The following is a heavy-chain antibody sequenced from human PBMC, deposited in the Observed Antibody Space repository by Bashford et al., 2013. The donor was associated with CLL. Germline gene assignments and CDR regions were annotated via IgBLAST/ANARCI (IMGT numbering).Heavy chain of an antibody. V-gene: IGHV1-24*01. CDR2: FVPEDGET. Sequence: ASVKVSCTASGYTFSGSYMHWVRQSPGKGLEWMGGFVPEDGETIYAQKFQGRVTMTEDTSTDTAYMELSSLRSEDTAVYYCATDRGYWGQGTLVTVSS. CDR3: ATDRGY. J-gene: IGHJ4*02. CDR1: GYTFSGSY.